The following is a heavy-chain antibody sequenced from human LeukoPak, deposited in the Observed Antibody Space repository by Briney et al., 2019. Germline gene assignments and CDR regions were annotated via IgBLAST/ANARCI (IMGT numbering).Heavy chain of an antibody. D-gene: IGHD1-26*01. V-gene: IGHV3-7*04. CDR2: IKQDGRDK. CDR3: ARDGGGGNYDY. J-gene: IGHJ4*02. CDR1: GFTFNSHW. Sequence: GGSLKLSCAASGFTFNSHWMNWVRQAPGKGLEWVANIKQDGRDKYYVDSVKGRFTISRDNAKNSLYLQMNSLTVEDTAVYYCARDGGGGNYDYWGQGTLVTVSS.